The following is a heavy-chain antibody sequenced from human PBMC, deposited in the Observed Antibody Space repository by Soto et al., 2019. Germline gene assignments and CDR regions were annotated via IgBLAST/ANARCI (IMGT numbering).Heavy chain of an antibody. D-gene: IGHD5-18*01. J-gene: IGHJ3*02. CDR3: ARDIYSYGSVGTPDI. CDR1: SQA. Sequence: SQAMHWVRQAPGKGLEWVAAISNDGNRQLYADSVKDRFTISRDNSRNTLDLQMNNLRTEDTGVYFCARDIYSYGSVGTPDIWGQGTMVTVS. V-gene: IGHV3-30-3*01. CDR2: ISNDGNRQ.